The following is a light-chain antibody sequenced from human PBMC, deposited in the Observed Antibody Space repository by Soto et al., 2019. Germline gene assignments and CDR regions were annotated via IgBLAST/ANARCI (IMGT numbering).Light chain of an antibody. CDR3: QQLFDSPIT. CDR2: KAS. CDR1: TNINTL. V-gene: IGKV1-5*03. J-gene: IGKJ5*01. Sequence: DIPMSQYPSTMCGSXGDRVTINCQASTNINTLLAGYQQQPGKAPKFXXYKASSLQSGGPSRFSGTGSGTEFTRTISSRQPDDFATYYCQQLFDSPITFGQGTRLEIK.